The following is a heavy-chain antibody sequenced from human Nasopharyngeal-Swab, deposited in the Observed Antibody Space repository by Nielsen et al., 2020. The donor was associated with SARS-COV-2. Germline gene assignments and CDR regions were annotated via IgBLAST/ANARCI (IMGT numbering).Heavy chain of an antibody. D-gene: IGHD4-17*01. V-gene: IGHV4-34*01. CDR2: INHSGST. CDR1: GGSFSGYY. CDR3: ARASTVTTFFDL. Sequence: SETLSPTCAVYGGSFSGYYWSWIRQPPGKGLEWIGEINHSGSTNYNPSLKSRVTISVDTSKNQFTLKLNSVTAADTAVYYCARASTVTTFFDLWGRGTLVTVSS. J-gene: IGHJ2*01.